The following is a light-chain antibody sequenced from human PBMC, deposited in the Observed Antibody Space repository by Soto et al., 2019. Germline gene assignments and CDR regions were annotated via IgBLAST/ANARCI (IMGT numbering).Light chain of an antibody. Sequence: EIVMTQSPATLSVSPGGRATLSCRASQSVSSYLAWYQQRPGQPPMLLIYRASTRATNIPARFSGSGSGTEFSLTISRLQSEDFAVYYCQQYSTWPTRYTFGQGTKLEI. CDR2: RAS. CDR1: QSVSSY. V-gene: IGKV3-15*01. CDR3: QQYSTWPTRYT. J-gene: IGKJ2*01.